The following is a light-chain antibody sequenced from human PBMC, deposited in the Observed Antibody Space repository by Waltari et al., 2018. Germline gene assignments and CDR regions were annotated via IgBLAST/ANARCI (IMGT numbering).Light chain of an antibody. V-gene: IGKV3-15*01. Sequence: EIVMTQSPGTLSVSPVARVTLSCRANGSVSRKVSWYQQKVGQVPRLLIYGASTRATGIPARFSGSGSGTEFTLTISSLQSEDSAVYYCDQYDDWPYTFGQGTKLE. CDR2: GAS. CDR3: DQYDDWPYT. CDR1: GSVSRK. J-gene: IGKJ2*01.